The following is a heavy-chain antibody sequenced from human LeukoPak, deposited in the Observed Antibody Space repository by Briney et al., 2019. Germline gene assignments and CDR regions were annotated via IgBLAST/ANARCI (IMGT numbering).Heavy chain of an antibody. V-gene: IGHV3-74*03. J-gene: IGHJ5*02. CDR2: INNDGRST. Sequence: PGGSLRLSCAASGFTFSTYTIHWVRQVPGKGLMWVSRINNDGRSTTYADSVKGRFTISRDSSKNTLYLQMNSLRAEDTAVYYCAKAPPLPYYYGSGSYFGFDPWGQGTLVTVSS. CDR3: AKAPPLPYYYGSGSYFGFDP. D-gene: IGHD3-10*01. CDR1: GFTFSTYT.